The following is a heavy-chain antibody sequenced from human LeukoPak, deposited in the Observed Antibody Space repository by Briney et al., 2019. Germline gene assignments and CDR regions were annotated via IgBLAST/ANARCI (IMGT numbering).Heavy chain of an antibody. CDR3: ARENIVTPPDY. V-gene: IGHV4-61*05. Sequence: SETLSLTCTVSGGSISSSSYYWGWIRQPPGKGLEWIGYIYYSGSTNYNPSLKSRVTISVDTSKNQFSLKLSSVTAADTAVYYCARENIVTPPDYWGQGTLVTVSS. CDR1: GGSISSSSYY. J-gene: IGHJ4*02. D-gene: IGHD2/OR15-2a*01. CDR2: IYYSGST.